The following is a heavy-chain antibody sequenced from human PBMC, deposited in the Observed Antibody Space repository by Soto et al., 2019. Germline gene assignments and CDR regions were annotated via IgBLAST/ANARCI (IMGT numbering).Heavy chain of an antibody. CDR3: ARGQGVVVPAAIRRYYYSMDV. D-gene: IGHD2-2*01. V-gene: IGHV4-34*01. CDR2: INHSEST. CDR1: GGSFSGYY. Sequence: SETLSLTCAVYGGSFSGYYWSWIRQPPGKGLEWIGEINHSESTNYNPSLKSRVTISVDTSKNQFSLKLSSVTAADTAVYYCARGQGVVVPAAIRRYYYSMDVWGQGTTVTVSS. J-gene: IGHJ6*02.